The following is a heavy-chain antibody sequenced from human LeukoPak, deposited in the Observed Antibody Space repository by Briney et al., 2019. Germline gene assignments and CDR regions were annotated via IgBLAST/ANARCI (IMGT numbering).Heavy chain of an antibody. V-gene: IGHV3-23*01. D-gene: IGHD2-15*01. CDR2: IGGTGVRT. Sequence: GGSLRLSCASSGFTFSSYAMSWVRQAPGKGLEWVSTIGGTGVRTYYADSVKGRFTISSDNSKNTLYLQINSLRAEDTAVYFCAKAPVTSCRGAFCYPFDYWGQGTLVTVSS. J-gene: IGHJ4*02. CDR1: GFTFSSYA. CDR3: AKAPVTSCRGAFCYPFDY.